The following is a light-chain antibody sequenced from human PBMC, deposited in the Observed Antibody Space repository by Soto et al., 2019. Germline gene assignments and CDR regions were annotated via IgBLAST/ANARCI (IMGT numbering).Light chain of an antibody. CDR3: SSYRYSNTLVV. V-gene: IGLV2-14*03. Sequence: QSVLTQPASVSGSPGQSITISCTGSNIDVGGYNYVSWYQQYPGKAPKLMIYDVSNRPSGVSNRFSGSKSGNTASLTISGLQAEDEADYYCSSYRYSNTLVVFGTGTKLTVL. CDR1: NIDVGGYNY. J-gene: IGLJ1*01. CDR2: DVS.